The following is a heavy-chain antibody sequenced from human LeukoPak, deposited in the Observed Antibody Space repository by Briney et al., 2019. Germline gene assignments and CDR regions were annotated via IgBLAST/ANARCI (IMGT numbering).Heavy chain of an antibody. J-gene: IGHJ4*02. Sequence: SETLSLTCTVSGGSISSYYWSWIRQPPGKGLEWIGYIYYSGSTNYNPSLKSRVTTSVDTSKNQFSLKLSSVAAADTAVYYCARGRAQKDYWGQGTLVTVSS. CDR1: GGSISSYY. V-gene: IGHV4-59*01. CDR2: IYYSGST. CDR3: ARGRAQKDY.